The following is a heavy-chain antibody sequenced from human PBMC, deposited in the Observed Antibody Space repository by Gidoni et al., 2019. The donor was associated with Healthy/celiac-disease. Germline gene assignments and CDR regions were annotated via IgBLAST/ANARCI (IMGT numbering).Heavy chain of an antibody. D-gene: IGHD3-22*01. J-gene: IGHJ3*02. V-gene: IGHV3-11*01. CDR1: GFNFVDYY. Sequence: QVQLVESGGGLVKPGGSLRLSCAASGFNFVDYYIHWIRQAPGKGLEWVSYISSSGSTIYYADSVKGRFTISRDNAKNSLYLQMNSLRAEDTAVYYCARDSRPYYYDSSGSYDAFDIWGQGTMVTVSS. CDR2: ISSSGSTI. CDR3: ARDSRPYYYDSSGSYDAFDI.